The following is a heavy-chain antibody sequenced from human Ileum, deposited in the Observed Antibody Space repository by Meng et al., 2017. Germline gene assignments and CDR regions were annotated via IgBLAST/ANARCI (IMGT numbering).Heavy chain of an antibody. D-gene: IGHD3-10*01. J-gene: IGHJ5*02. Sequence: GESLKISCAASGFTFTTYALSWVRQAPGKGLEWVSAISGTGGSTYYADSVKGRFTISRDNSKNTLYLQMNSLRAEDTAVYYCARTSITMVRGVIIYNWFDPWGQGTLVTVSS. V-gene: IGHV3-23*01. CDR2: ISGTGGST. CDR3: ARTSITMVRGVIIYNWFDP. CDR1: GFTFTTYA.